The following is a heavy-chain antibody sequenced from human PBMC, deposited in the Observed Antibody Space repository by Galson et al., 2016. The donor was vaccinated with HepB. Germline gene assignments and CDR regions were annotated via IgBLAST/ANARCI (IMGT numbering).Heavy chain of an antibody. CDR1: GGSISSFY. J-gene: IGHJ6*02. CDR2: INYSWNT. V-gene: IGHV4-59*08. Sequence: SETLSLTCTISGGSISSFYWSWIRQTPGKGLEWLGYINYSWNTYYNPSLKSRVTMSVDTSKNQFSLRLNSVTAADTAVYYCARRSTNYYFGMDVWGQGTTVFVSS. CDR3: ARRSTNYYFGMDV.